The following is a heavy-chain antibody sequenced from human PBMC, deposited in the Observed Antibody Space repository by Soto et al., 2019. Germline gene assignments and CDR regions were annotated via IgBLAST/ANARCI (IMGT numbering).Heavy chain of an antibody. CDR2: IYYSGST. J-gene: IGHJ4*02. Sequence: SETLSLTCTVSGGSISSSSYYWGWIRQPPGKGLEWIGSIYYSGSTYYNPSLKSRVTISVDTSKNQFSLKLSSVTAADTAVYYCARHVTIFGVVMSGVDYWGQGTLVTVSS. CDR1: GGSISSSSYY. D-gene: IGHD3-3*01. CDR3: ARHVTIFGVVMSGVDY. V-gene: IGHV4-39*01.